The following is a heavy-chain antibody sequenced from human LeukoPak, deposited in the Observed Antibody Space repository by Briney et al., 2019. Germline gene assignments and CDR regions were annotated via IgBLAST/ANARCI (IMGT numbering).Heavy chain of an antibody. J-gene: IGHJ3*02. CDR2: IYDGGST. CDR3: AREGNYKDDAFDI. Sequence: SETLSLTCTVSGGSVNSYYLSWIRQPAGKALEWIGRIYDGGSTNYNPSLKGRVTMSVDTSKNQISLKLKSVTAADTAVYYCAREGNYKDDAFDIWGQGTMVTVSS. D-gene: IGHD3-10*01. CDR1: GGSVNSYY. V-gene: IGHV4-4*07.